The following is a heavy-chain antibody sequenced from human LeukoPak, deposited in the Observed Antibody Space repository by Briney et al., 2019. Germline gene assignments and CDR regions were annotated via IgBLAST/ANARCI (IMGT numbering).Heavy chain of an antibody. CDR3: ARRSSSWMAD. Sequence: ASVKGSCKASGYTFTSYDINWVRQAPGQGLEWMGWMNPNSGNTGYAQKFQGRVTMTRDTSISTAYMELNSLRSEDTAVYYCARRSSSWMADWGQGTLVTVSS. J-gene: IGHJ4*02. V-gene: IGHV1-8*01. D-gene: IGHD6-13*01. CDR1: GYTFTSYD. CDR2: MNPNSGNT.